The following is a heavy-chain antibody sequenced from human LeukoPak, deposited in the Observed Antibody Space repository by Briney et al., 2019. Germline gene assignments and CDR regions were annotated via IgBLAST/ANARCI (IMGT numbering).Heavy chain of an antibody. D-gene: IGHD4-17*01. Sequence: GGSLRVSCAASGFTFSSYAMSWVRQALGKGLEWVSAISGSGGSTYYADSVKGRFTISRDNSKNTLYLQMNSLRAEDTAVYYCAKDHGDYGAGPVDYWGQGTLVTVSS. CDR2: ISGSGGST. J-gene: IGHJ4*02. CDR1: GFTFSSYA. V-gene: IGHV3-23*01. CDR3: AKDHGDYGAGPVDY.